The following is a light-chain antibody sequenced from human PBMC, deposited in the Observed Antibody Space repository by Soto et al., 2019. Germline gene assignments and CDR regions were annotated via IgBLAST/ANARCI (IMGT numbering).Light chain of an antibody. CDR2: ATS. Sequence: EIVLTQSPGTLYMSPGERATLSCRASQSVISTYLAWYQQKFRQAPRLRIYATSTRATGIPDRFSGSGSGTDFPPTISSLEPEDFAIYYFQQYGTTPTTFGHGTRLE. J-gene: IGKJ5*01. CDR1: QSVISTY. CDR3: QQYGTTPTT. V-gene: IGKV3-20*01.